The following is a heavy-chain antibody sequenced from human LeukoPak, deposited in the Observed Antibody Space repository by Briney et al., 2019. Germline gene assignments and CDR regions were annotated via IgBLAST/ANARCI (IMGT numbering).Heavy chain of an antibody. Sequence: GRSLRLSCAASGFTFSSFGLHWVRQAPGKGLEWVAVIWYDGSCKYYADSVKGRFTISRDNSKNTLYLQMNTLTAEDTAVYYCAKAYGDCVGSFDNWGQGTLVTVFS. J-gene: IGHJ4*02. CDR3: AKAYGDCVGSFDN. CDR2: IWYDGSCK. V-gene: IGHV3-33*06. D-gene: IGHD4-17*01. CDR1: GFTFSSFG.